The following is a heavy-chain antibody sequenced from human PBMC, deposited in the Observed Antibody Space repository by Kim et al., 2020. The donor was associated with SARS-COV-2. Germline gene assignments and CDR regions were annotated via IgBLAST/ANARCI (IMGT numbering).Heavy chain of an antibody. D-gene: IGHD3-10*01. Sequence: ASVKVSCKASGYTFTSYDINWVRQATGQGLEWMGWMNPNSGNTGYAQKFQGRVTMTRNTSISTAYMELSSLRSEDTAVYYCARGAWDYGSGSYGDWGQGTLVTVSS. V-gene: IGHV1-8*02. CDR1: GYTFTSYD. J-gene: IGHJ4*02. CDR2: MNPNSGNT. CDR3: ARGAWDYGSGSYGD.